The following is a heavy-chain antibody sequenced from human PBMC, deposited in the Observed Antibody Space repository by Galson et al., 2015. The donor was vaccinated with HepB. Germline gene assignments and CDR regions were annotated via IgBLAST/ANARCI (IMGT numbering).Heavy chain of an antibody. CDR3: ARGHDSNYDLWFDP. J-gene: IGHJ5*02. CDR1: GYTFTSYD. CDR2: MNPNSGNT. Sequence: SVKVSCKASGYTFTSYDINWVRQATGQGLEWMGWMNPNSGNTGYAQKFQGRVTMTRNTSISTAYMELSSLRSEDTAVYYCARGHDSNYDLWFDPWGQGTLVTVSS. V-gene: IGHV1-8*01. D-gene: IGHD4-11*01.